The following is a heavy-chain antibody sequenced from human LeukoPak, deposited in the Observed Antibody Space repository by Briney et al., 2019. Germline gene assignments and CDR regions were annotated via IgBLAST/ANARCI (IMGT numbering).Heavy chain of an antibody. CDR3: AKPRAIFAVVFSSFDAFDI. CDR1: GFTFSSYA. J-gene: IGHJ3*02. CDR2: VSGSGNDT. V-gene: IGHV3-23*01. Sequence: GGSLRLSCAASGFTFSSYAMGWVRQAPGKGLEWVSAVSGSGNDTLYADSVKGRFTISRDNSKSTLFLQMNSLRADDTAIYYCAKPRAIFAVVFSSFDAFDIWGQGTMVTVSS. D-gene: IGHD3-3*01.